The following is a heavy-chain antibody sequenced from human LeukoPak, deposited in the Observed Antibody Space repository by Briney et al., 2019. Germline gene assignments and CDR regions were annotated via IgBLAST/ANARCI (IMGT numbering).Heavy chain of an antibody. V-gene: IGHV3-23*01. Sequence: GGSLRLSCAASGFTFSSYAMSWVRQAPGKGLEWVSAISGSAADTWYADSVKGRFTISRDNSKDTLYLQMNSLRAEDTAVYYCAKDSMVRGVIIPIWGQGTLVTVSS. CDR3: AKDSMVRGVIIPI. CDR1: GFTFSSYA. D-gene: IGHD3-10*01. CDR2: ISGSAADT. J-gene: IGHJ4*02.